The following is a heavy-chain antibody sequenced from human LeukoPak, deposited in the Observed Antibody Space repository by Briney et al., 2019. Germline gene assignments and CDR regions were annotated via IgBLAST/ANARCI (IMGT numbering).Heavy chain of an antibody. D-gene: IGHD3-22*01. CDR3: ARGYYDSSGYCLFDY. V-gene: IGHV1-46*01. CDR1: GYTFTSYY. J-gene: IGHJ4*02. CDR2: INPSGGST. Sequence: ASVKVSCKASGYTFTSYYIHWVRQAPGQGLEWMGIINPSGGSTTYAQKFQGRVAMTRDTSTGTVYMVLSSLRSEDTAVYYCARGYYDSSGYCLFDYWGQGTLVTVSS.